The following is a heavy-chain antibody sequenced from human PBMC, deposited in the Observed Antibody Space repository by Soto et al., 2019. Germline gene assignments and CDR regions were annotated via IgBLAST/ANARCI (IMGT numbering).Heavy chain of an antibody. D-gene: IGHD2-15*01. CDR3: ARSHPVAIPRPADY. Sequence: QNQLVQSGAEVKKPGASVKVSCKTSGYSLSSYGISWVRQAPGQGLEWMGWISAKNGNTNFAQRFQGRVAMTTDTSTSTAYMELRSLRSDDTAVYYCARSHPVAIPRPADYWGQGTLVTVSS. CDR2: ISAKNGNT. V-gene: IGHV1-18*01. J-gene: IGHJ4*02. CDR1: GYSLSSYG.